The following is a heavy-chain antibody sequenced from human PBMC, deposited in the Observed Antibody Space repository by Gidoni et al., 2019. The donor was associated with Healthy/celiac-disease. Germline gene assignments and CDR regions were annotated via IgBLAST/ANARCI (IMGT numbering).Heavy chain of an antibody. Sequence: EVQLVDSGGGLVKPGGSLSLSCAASGFTFSSYSMNWVRQAPGKGLEWVSSISSSSSYIYYADSVKGRFTISRDNAKNSLYLQMNSLRAEDTAVYYCARAKGQMGAVWGQGTLVTVSS. CDR1: GFTFSSYS. D-gene: IGHD3-16*01. J-gene: IGHJ4*02. CDR2: ISSSSSYI. CDR3: ARAKGQMGAV. V-gene: IGHV3-21*01.